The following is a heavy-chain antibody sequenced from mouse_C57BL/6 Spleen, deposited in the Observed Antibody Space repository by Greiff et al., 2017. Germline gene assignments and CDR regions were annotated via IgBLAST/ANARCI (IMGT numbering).Heavy chain of an antibody. CDR1: GFTFSSYA. J-gene: IGHJ4*01. CDR2: ISSGGDYI. CDR3: TTLRPAMDY. Sequence: EVKLMESGEGLVKPGGSLKLSCAASGFTFSSYAMSWVRQTPEKRLEWVAYISSGGDYIYYADTVKGRFTISRDNARNTLYLQMSSLKSEDTAVYYCTTLRPAMDYWGQGTSVTVSS. D-gene: IGHD2-12*01. V-gene: IGHV5-9-1*02.